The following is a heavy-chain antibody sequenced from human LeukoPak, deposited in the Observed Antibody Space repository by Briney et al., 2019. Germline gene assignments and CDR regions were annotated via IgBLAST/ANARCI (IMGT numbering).Heavy chain of an antibody. CDR3: AREETGSGGSLDY. Sequence: SGTLCLTCAVYGGSFRGYYWSWSRQPPGKGLEWSGEINHSGSTNYNPSLKSRVTISVDTSKNQFSLKLSSVTAADTAVYYCAREETGSGGSLDYWGQGTLVTVSS. J-gene: IGHJ4*02. D-gene: IGHD6-19*01. CDR2: INHSGST. CDR1: GGSFRGYY. V-gene: IGHV4-34*01.